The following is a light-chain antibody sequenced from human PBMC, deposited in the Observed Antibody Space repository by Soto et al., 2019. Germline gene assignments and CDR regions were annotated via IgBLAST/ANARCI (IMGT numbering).Light chain of an antibody. J-gene: IGKJ2*01. CDR2: AAS. V-gene: IGKV3D-15*01. CDR3: QQYNNWPPYT. CDR1: QSVSSN. Sequence: EVVMTHSPATLSVSPCERVIPSFSASQSVSSNLVWYQQKPGQAPRPLIYAASSRAAGIPDRFSGSGSGTEFTLTISSLQSEDSAVYYCQQYNNWPPYTFGQGTKVDI.